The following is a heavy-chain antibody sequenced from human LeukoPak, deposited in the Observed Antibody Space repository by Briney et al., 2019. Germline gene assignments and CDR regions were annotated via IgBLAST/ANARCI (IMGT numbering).Heavy chain of an antibody. CDR1: GGSISSDGYY. J-gene: IGHJ4*02. D-gene: IGHD2-15*01. V-gene: IGHV4-31*03. CDR2: ISYSGTT. Sequence: SETLSLTCTVSGGSISSDGYYWCWIRQHSEKGLEWIGYISYSGTTYYNPSLKSRLTISVDTSKNQFSLRLTSVTAADTAVYYCARTGLTATGEFDYWGQGILVTVSS. CDR3: ARTGLTATGEFDY.